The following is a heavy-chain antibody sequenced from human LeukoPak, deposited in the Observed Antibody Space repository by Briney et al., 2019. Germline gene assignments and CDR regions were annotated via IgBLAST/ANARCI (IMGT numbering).Heavy chain of an antibody. CDR2: ISASGGST. D-gene: IGHD3-10*01. CDR3: AKASGSGTSYVPFDS. V-gene: IGHV3-23*01. Sequence: PGGFLRLSCVASGFTFSDYAMNWVRQAPGKGLEWVSRISASGGSTYYTDSVKGRFTISRDSSENTLYLQMNSLRAEDTAVYYCAKASGSGTSYVPFDSWGQGTLVTVSS. J-gene: IGHJ4*02. CDR1: GFTFSDYA.